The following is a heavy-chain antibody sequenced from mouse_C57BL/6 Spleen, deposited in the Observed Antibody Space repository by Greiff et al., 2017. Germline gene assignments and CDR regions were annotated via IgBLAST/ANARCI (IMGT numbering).Heavy chain of an antibody. J-gene: IGHJ4*01. CDR2: INPNNGGT. CDR3: AIWLLRDAMDY. CDR1: GYTFTDYN. V-gene: IGHV1-22*01. Sequence: VQLKQSGPELVKPGASVKMSCKASGYTFTDYNMHWVKQSHGKSLEWIGYINPNNGGTSYNQKFKGKATLTVNKSSSTAYMELRSLTSEDSAVYYCAIWLLRDAMDYWGQGTSVTVSS. D-gene: IGHD2-3*01.